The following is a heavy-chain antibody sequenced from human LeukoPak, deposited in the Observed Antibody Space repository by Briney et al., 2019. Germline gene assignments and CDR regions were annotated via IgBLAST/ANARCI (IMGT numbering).Heavy chain of an antibody. D-gene: IGHD1-26*01. J-gene: IGHJ4*02. CDR3: ARVKWELPPYFDY. Sequence: PGGSLRLSCAASGFTVNSNYMSWVRQAPVKGLELASVIYSGGRTYYADSVKGRFTISRDNSKSALYLQMNSLRADDTAVYYCARVKWELPPYFDYWGQGTLVTVSS. CDR2: IYSGGRT. V-gene: IGHV3-66*01. CDR1: GFTVNSNY.